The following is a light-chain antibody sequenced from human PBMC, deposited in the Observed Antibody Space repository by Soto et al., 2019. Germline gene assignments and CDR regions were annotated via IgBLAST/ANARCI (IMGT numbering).Light chain of an antibody. CDR1: QSVSSY. CDR2: GAS. Sequence: EIVLTQSPATLSLSPGERATLSCRSSQSVSSYSAWYQQKPGQAPRRLIYGASNRATGIPARFSGSGSGTDFTLTISSLEPEDFAVYYCQQHSTWPLTFGGGTKVEIK. J-gene: IGKJ4*01. CDR3: QQHSTWPLT. V-gene: IGKV3-11*01.